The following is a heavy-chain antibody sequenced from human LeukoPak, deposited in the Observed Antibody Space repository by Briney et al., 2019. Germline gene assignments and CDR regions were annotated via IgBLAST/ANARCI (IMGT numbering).Heavy chain of an antibody. CDR2: ISYDGSNK. V-gene: IGHV3-30*03. D-gene: IGHD5-18*01. CDR1: GFTFSSYG. J-gene: IGHJ4*02. Sequence: GGSLRLSCAASGFTFSSYGMHWVRQAPGKGLEWVAVISYDGSNKYYADSVKGRFTISRDNSKNTLYLQMNSLRAKDTAVYYCARGESGYSYGLDGPYYFDYWGQGTLVTVSS. CDR3: ARGESGYSYGLDGPYYFDY.